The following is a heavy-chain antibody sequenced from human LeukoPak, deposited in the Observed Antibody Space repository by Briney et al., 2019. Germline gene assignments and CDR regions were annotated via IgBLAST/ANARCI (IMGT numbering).Heavy chain of an antibody. CDR1: GFTFSSYS. CDR3: ARDAASGNNWFDP. CDR2: ISPSSTSI. D-gene: IGHD3-3*01. Sequence: GGSLRLSCAASGFTFSSYSMNWVRQAPGKGLEWVSYISPSSTSIYYADSLKGRFTVSRDNAKNSLYLQMSSLRAEDTAIYYCARDAASGNNWFDPWGQGTLVTVSS. V-gene: IGHV3-48*01. J-gene: IGHJ5*02.